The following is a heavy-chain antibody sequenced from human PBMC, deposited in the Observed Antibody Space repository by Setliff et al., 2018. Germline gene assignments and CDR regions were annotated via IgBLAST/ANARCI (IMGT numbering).Heavy chain of an antibody. V-gene: IGHV3-7*03. CDR3: AKDIAQWLVLDAFDI. CDR1: GFTFSSFW. J-gene: IGHJ3*02. CDR2: IKKDGSEK. Sequence: GGSLRLSCVASGFTFSSFWMSWVRQAPGKGLEWVANIKKDGSEKYYVGAVRGRFTISRDNAKESMYLQMDSLRAEDTALYYCAKDIAQWLVLDAFDIWGQGTMVTVSS. D-gene: IGHD6-19*01.